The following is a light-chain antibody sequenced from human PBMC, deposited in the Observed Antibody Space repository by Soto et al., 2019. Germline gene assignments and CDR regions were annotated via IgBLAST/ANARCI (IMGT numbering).Light chain of an antibody. J-gene: IGLJ2*01. CDR3: SSYAGSPVV. V-gene: IGLV2-8*01. Sequence: QSVLTQPPSASGSPGQSVTISCTGTSSDVGGYNYVSWYQQHPGKAPKLMIYDVSKRPSGVPDRFSGSKSGNTASLTVSGLQAEDEADYYCSSYAGSPVVFGGGTQLTVL. CDR1: SSDVGGYNY. CDR2: DVS.